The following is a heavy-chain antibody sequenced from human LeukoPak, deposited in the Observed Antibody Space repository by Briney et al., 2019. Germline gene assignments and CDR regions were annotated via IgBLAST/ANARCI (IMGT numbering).Heavy chain of an antibody. CDR3: AKQAYYYDSSGYYFDY. CDR2: ISGSGGST. Sequence: PGGSLRLSCAASGFTFSGYAMSWVRQAPGKGLEWVSAISGSGGSTYYADSVKGRFTISRDNSKNTLYLQMNSLRAEDTAVYYCAKQAYYYDSSGYYFDYWGQGTLVTVSS. CDR1: GFTFSGYA. V-gene: IGHV3-23*01. D-gene: IGHD3-22*01. J-gene: IGHJ4*02.